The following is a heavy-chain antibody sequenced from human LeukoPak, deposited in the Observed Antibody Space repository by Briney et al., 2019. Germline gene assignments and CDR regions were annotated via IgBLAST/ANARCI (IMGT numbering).Heavy chain of an antibody. D-gene: IGHD1-1*01. Sequence: HGESLKISCKGSGYSFTSYWIGWVRQMPGKGLEWMGIIYPDDSDTRYSPSFQGQVTISADKSISTAYLQWSSLKASDSAIYYCARRGRTASGTRNWFDPWGQGTLVTVSS. CDR3: ARRGRTASGTRNWFDP. J-gene: IGHJ5*02. CDR2: IYPDDSDT. CDR1: GYSFTSYW. V-gene: IGHV5-51*01.